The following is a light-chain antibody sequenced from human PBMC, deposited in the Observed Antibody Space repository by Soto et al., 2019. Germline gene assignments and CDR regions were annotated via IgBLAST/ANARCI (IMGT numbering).Light chain of an antibody. Sequence: EIVMTQSPGTLSVSPGERATVACRASQSVSSNLAWYQQKPGQVPRLLIYGASTRATGIPVRFSGSGSGTDFTLTISSLQSEDFAVYYCQQYNNWPLSFGGGTQVDIK. CDR1: QSVSSN. V-gene: IGKV3-15*01. CDR3: QQYNNWPLS. CDR2: GAS. J-gene: IGKJ4*01.